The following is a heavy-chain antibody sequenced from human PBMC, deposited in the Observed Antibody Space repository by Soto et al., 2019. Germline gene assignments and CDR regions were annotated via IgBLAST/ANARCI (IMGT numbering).Heavy chain of an antibody. J-gene: IGHJ3*02. CDR1: GYTFTSYA. Sequence: QVQLVQSGAEVKKPGASVKVSCKASGYTFTSYAMHWVRQAPGQRLEWMGWINAGNGNTKYSQKFQGRVTITRDTSASTAYMEMSSLRSEDTAVYYCARGWEHDAFDIWGQGTMVTVSS. D-gene: IGHD1-26*01. CDR3: ARGWEHDAFDI. CDR2: INAGNGNT. V-gene: IGHV1-3*01.